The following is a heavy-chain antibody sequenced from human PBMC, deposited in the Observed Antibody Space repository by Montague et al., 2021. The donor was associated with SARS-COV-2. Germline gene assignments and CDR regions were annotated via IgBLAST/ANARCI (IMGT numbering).Heavy chain of an antibody. J-gene: IGHJ6*02. CDR2: ISSSIYI. CDR1: GFTFSSFS. Sequence: SLRLSWAASGFTFSSFSMNLVRQAPGKGLEWVSSISSSIYIYYADSVKGRFTISRDNAKNSLYLQMNSLRAEDTAVYYCAGAQGDYVGERTTYYYYGMDVWGQGTTVTVSS. CDR3: AGAQGDYVGERTTYYYYGMDV. V-gene: IGHV3-21*01. D-gene: IGHD1-14*01.